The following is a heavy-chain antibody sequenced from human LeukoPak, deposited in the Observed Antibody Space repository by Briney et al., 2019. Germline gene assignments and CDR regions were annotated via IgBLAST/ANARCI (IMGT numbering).Heavy chain of an antibody. CDR2: IYYSGST. V-gene: IGHV4-59*08. J-gene: IGHJ4*02. CDR1: GGSISSYY. D-gene: IGHD5-18*01. CDR3: ARHERENGYNFDY. Sequence: SETLSLTCTVSGGSISSYYWSWIRQPPGKGLEWIGYIYYSGSTNYNPSLKSRVTISVDTSKNQFSLKLSSVTAADTAVYYCARHERENGYNFDYWGQGTLVTVSS.